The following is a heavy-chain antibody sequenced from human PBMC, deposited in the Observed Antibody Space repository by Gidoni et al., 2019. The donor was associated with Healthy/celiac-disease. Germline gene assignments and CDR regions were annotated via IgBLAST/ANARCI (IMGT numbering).Heavy chain of an antibody. D-gene: IGHD2-2*01. CDR2: IIPIFGTA. CDR1: VGTFSSYA. J-gene: IGHJ6*02. Sequence: QVQLVQSGAAVKKPGSSVKVSCKASVGTFSSYAISWVRQAPGQGLEWMGGIIPIFGTANYAQKFQGRVTITADESTSTAYMELSSLRSEDTAVYYCAVCYEGYYYYGMDVWGQGTTVTVSS. V-gene: IGHV1-69*01. CDR3: AVCYEGYYYYGMDV.